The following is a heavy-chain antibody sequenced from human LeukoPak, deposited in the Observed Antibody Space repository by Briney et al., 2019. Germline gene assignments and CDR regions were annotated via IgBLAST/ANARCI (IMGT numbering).Heavy chain of an antibody. Sequence: GGSLRLSCAASGFSFDDYAMHWVRHAPGKGLERVSGISWNSGSIGYADSVKGPFTISRDSAKNSLYLQMNSLRAEDTALYYCTKTSGSYLWFYFDYWGQGTLVTVSS. CDR2: ISWNSGSI. D-gene: IGHD1-26*01. CDR1: GFSFDDYA. J-gene: IGHJ4*02. CDR3: TKTSGSYLWFYFDY. V-gene: IGHV3-9*01.